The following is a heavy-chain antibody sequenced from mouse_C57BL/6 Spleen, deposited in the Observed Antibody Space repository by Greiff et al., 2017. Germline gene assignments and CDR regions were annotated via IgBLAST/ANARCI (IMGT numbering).Heavy chain of an antibody. Sequence: VQLQQPGAELVKPGASVKLSCKASGYTFTSYWMHWVKQRPGRGLEWIGRIDPNSGGTKYNEKFKSKATLTVDKPSSTADMQLRSLTSEDSAVYYCARAYYSNIYYAMDDWGQGTSVTVSS. CDR1: GYTFTSYW. CDR2: IDPNSGGT. J-gene: IGHJ4*01. V-gene: IGHV1-72*01. CDR3: ARAYYSNIYYAMDD. D-gene: IGHD2-5*01.